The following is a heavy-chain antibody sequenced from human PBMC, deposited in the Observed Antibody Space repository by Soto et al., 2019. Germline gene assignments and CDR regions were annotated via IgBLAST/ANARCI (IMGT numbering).Heavy chain of an antibody. V-gene: IGHV3-23*01. CDR1: GFTLSSYA. CDR2: ISGSGGST. D-gene: IGHD2-2*01. CDR3: AKDLGVVVPAAMVFDY. Sequence: TGGSLRLSCAASGFTLSSYAMSWVRQAPGKGLEWVSAISGSGGSTYYADSVKGRFTISRDNSKNTLYLQMNSLRAEDTAVYYCAKDLGVVVPAAMVFDYWGQGTLVTVSS. J-gene: IGHJ4*02.